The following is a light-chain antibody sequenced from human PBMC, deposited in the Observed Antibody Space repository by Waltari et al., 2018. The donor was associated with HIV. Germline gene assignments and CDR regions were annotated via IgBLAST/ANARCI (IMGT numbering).Light chain of an antibody. J-gene: IGLJ3*02. Sequence: QSALTQPASVSGSPGQSITISCTGTSSDVGGYNYFSWYQQHPGKAPKLMIYDVSKRPSGVSIRFSGSKSGNTASLTISGLQAEDEADYYCCSYAGTSTWVFGGGTQLTVL. V-gene: IGLV2-23*02. CDR1: SSDVGGYNY. CDR2: DVS. CDR3: CSYAGTSTWV.